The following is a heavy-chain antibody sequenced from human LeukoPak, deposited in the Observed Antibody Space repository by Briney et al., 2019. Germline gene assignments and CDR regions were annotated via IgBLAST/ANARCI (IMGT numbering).Heavy chain of an antibody. V-gene: IGHV1-8*03. CDR2: MNPNSGNT. CDR1: GYTFTSYD. D-gene: IGHD6-6*01. CDR3: ARARQLEGYHFDY. Sequence: ASVKVSCKASGYTFTSYDINWVRQATGQGLEWMGWMNPNSGNTGYAQKFQGRVTITRNTSISTAYMELSSLRSEDTAVYYCARARQLEGYHFDYWGQGTLVTVSS. J-gene: IGHJ4*02.